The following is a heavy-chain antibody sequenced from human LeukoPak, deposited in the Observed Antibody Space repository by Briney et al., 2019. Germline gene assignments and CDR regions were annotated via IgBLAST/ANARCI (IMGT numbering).Heavy chain of an antibody. J-gene: IGHJ4*02. CDR2: FDPEDGET. V-gene: IGHV1-24*01. CDR1: GYTFTSYY. CDR3: ATRQPIFGVGNPFDY. D-gene: IGHD3-3*01. Sequence: GASVKVSCKASGYTFTSYYMHWVRQAPGQGLEWMGGFDPEDGETIYAQKFQGRVTMTEDTSTDTAYMELSSLRSEDTAVYYCATRQPIFGVGNPFDYWGQGTLVTVSS.